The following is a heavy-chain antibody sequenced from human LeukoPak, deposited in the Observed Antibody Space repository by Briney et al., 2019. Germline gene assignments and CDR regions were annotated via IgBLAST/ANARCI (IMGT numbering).Heavy chain of an antibody. CDR1: GYTFTGYY. CDR3: ARGYYYDSSGPGGGFDY. CDR2: INPNSGGT. J-gene: IGHJ4*02. V-gene: IGHV1-2*02. Sequence: ASVKVSCKASGYTFTGYYMHWVRQAPGQGLEWMGWINPNSGGTNYAQKFQGRVTMTRDTSISTAYMELSRLRSDDTAVYYCARGYYYDSSGPGGGFDYWGQGTLVTVSS. D-gene: IGHD3-22*01.